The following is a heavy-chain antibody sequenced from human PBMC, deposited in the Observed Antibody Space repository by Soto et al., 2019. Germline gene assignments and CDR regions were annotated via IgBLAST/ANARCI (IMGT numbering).Heavy chain of an antibody. CDR1: GGSISVYY. V-gene: IGHV4-59*12. D-gene: IGHD2-2*01. CDR3: ARDPRDFCSSTSCFYYGMDV. Sequence: SETLSLTCTISGGSISVYYWSWIRQSPRQGLEWIGYVYDNGRPYYSPSLKSRVTISADTSKNQFSLKLSSVTAADTAVYYCARDPRDFCSSTSCFYYGMDVWGQGTTVTVSS. CDR2: VYDNGRP. J-gene: IGHJ6*02.